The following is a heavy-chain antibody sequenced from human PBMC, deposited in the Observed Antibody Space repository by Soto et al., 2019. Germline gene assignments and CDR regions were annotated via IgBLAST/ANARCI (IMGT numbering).Heavy chain of an antibody. Sequence: GGSLRLSCAASGFTFSTYALSWVRQAPGKGLEWVSGISGGGGSTYHADSVKGRFTISRDNSKNTLYLQMNSLRAEDTAVYYCTKHTSNYYYYYYMDVWGKGTTVTVSS. CDR2: ISGGGGST. J-gene: IGHJ6*03. V-gene: IGHV3-23*01. CDR1: GFTFSTYA. D-gene: IGHD4-4*01. CDR3: TKHTSNYYYYYYMDV.